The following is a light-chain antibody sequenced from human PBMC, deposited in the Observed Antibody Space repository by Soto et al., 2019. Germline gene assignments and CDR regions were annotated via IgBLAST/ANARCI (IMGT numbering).Light chain of an antibody. J-gene: IGLJ3*02. CDR1: SSSIGSNY. CDR3: AAWDDSLRGWV. V-gene: IGLV1-47*01. CDR2: RDS. Sequence: QSVLTQPPSASGTPGQRVTISCSESSSSIGSNYIYWYQQLPGTAPKLLIYRDSQRPSGVPDRFSGSKSGTSASLVISGLRSEDEADYYCAAWDDSLRGWVFGGGTKVTVL.